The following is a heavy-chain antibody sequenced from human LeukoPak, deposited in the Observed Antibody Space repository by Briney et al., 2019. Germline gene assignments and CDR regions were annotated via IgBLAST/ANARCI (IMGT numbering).Heavy chain of an antibody. CDR3: ACHIAVAGTGWFDP. Sequence: PSETLSLTCTVSGGSISSYYWSWIRQPAGKGLEWIGRIYTSGSTNYNPSLKSRVTMSVDTSKNQFSLKLSSVTAADTAVYYCACHIAVAGTGWFDPWGQGTLVTVSS. CDR1: GGSISSYY. V-gene: IGHV4-4*07. CDR2: IYTSGST. D-gene: IGHD6-19*01. J-gene: IGHJ5*02.